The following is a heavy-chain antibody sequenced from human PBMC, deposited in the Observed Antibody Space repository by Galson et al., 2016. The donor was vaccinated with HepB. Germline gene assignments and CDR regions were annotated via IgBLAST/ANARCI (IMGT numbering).Heavy chain of an antibody. CDR1: GFVFDDYA. V-gene: IGHV3-9*01. J-gene: IGHJ5*01. Sequence: SLRLSCAASGFVFDDYAMHWVRQAPGKGLEWVSGISWNSGSIGYADSVKGRFTISRDNAKNSLYLQMNSLRAEDTALYYCAKDFSSTWYNWFESWGQGTLVTVSS. D-gene: IGHD6-13*01. CDR3: AKDFSSTWYNWFES. CDR2: ISWNSGSI.